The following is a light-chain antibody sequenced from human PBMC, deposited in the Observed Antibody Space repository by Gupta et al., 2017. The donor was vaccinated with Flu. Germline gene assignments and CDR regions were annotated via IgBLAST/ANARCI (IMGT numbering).Light chain of an antibody. CDR3: EHYSSYSRT. J-gene: IGKJ1*01. CDR2: KAS. Sequence: QKLEQAPNFLFYKASSLQSGVPSRFSGSGSATEFTLTISSLQPEDFATYYYEHYSSYSRTFGQGTKVE. V-gene: IGKV1-5*03.